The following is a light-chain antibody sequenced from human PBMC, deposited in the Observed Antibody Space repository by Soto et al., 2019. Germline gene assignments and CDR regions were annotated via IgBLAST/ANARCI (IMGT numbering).Light chain of an antibody. J-gene: IGKJ4*01. CDR3: QQRRTWTPLT. Sequence: EIVLTQSPATLSLSPGERATISCRASQSVSNFLAWYQQKPGQAPRLLIYDASTRATGIPARFSGSGSGTDFALTISSLEPEDFAVYYCQQRRTWTPLTFGGGTKVEIK. CDR2: DAS. V-gene: IGKV3-11*01. CDR1: QSVSNF.